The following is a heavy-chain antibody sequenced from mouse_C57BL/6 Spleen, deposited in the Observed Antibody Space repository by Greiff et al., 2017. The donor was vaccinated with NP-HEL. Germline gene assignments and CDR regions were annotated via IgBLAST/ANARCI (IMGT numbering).Heavy chain of an antibody. CDR3: ATLDYYGSSWYFDY. D-gene: IGHD1-1*01. J-gene: IGHJ2*01. V-gene: IGHV1-85*01. Sequence: VQLQQSGPELVKPGASVKLSCKASGYTFTSYDINWVKQRPGQGLEWIGWIYPRDGSTKYNEKFKGKATLTVDTSSSTAYMELHSLTSEDSAVYFCATLDYYGSSWYFDYWGQGTTLTVSS. CDR1: GYTFTSYD. CDR2: IYPRDGST.